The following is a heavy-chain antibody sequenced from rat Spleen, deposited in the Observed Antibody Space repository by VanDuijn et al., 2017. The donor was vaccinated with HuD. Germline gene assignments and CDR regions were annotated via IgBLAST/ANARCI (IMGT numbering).Heavy chain of an antibody. V-gene: IGHV2S30*01. CDR1: GFSLMDYS. CDR3: TRDRTGYWYFDF. D-gene: IGHD5-1*01. CDR2: MKYDGDT. J-gene: IGHJ1*01. Sequence: LKESGPGLVQPSQTLSLTCTVSGFSLMDYSVHWVRQPPGKGLEWMGRMKYDGDTYYNSALKSRLSISRDTSKSQVFLKMNSLQTEDTAIYYCTRDRTGYWYFDFWGPGTMVTVSS.